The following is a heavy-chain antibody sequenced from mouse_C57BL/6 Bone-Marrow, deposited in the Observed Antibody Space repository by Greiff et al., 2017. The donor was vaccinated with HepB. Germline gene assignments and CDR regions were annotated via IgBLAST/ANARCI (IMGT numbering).Heavy chain of an antibody. V-gene: IGHV3-6*01. CDR2: ISYDGSN. J-gene: IGHJ1*03. CDR3: ARGVPHWYFDV. Sequence: EVQLQQSGPGLVKPSQSLSLTCSVTGYSITSGYYWNWIRQFPGNKLEWMGYISYDGSNNYNPSLKNRISITRDTSKNQFFLKLNSVTTEDTATYYCARGVPHWYFDVWGTGTTVTVSS. D-gene: IGHD5-1*01. CDR1: GYSITSGYY.